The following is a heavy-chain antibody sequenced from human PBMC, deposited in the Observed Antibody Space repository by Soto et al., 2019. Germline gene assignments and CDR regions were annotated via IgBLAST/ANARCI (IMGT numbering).Heavy chain of an antibody. J-gene: IGHJ4*02. CDR2: ISAGGDGT. V-gene: IGHV3-23*01. CDR3: ADGGRYPYY. Sequence: QTGGSLRLSCAASGFSFSSYAMGWVRQAPGKGLDWVSSISAGGDGTYYADSVKGRFTISRDNSKNTVYLQMTSLRADDTAVYYCADGGRYPYYWGPGTLVTVLL. D-gene: IGHD3-16*01. CDR1: GFSFSSYA.